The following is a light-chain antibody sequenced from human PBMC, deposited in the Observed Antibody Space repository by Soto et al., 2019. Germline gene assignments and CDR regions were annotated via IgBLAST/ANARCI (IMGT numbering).Light chain of an antibody. CDR1: QSLLYSNGYNY. V-gene: IGKV2-28*01. J-gene: IGKJ4*01. Sequence: DIVMTQSPPSLPVTPGEPASISCRSSQSLLYSNGYNYLDWYLQKPGQSPQLLIYLGSYRASGVPDRFCGSGSGTDFTLKISRVEAEDAGVYYCMQALQTPLTFGGGTEVEIK. CDR3: MQALQTPLT. CDR2: LGS.